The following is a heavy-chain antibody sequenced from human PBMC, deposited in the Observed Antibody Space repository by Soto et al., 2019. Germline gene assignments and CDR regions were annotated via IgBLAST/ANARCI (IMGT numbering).Heavy chain of an antibody. Sequence: QVQVVQSGAEVKKPGASVKVSCKASGYTFSTYALHWVRQAPGQGLEWMGWINGGNGHTSYSQKFKARVTISRDTPARTAYMELSCLRSEDKAVDDCASGKGMEEDYYYNGMDVWGQGTTVTVSS. CDR2: INGGNGHT. J-gene: IGHJ6*02. CDR3: ASGKGMEEDYYYNGMDV. D-gene: IGHD1-1*01. V-gene: IGHV1-3*01. CDR1: GYTFSTYA.